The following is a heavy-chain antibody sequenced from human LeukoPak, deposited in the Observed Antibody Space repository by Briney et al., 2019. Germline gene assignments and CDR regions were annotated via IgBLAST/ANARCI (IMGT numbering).Heavy chain of an antibody. D-gene: IGHD3-22*01. J-gene: IGHJ4*02. V-gene: IGHV3-30-3*01. Sequence: PGGSLRLSCAASGFTFSSYAMHWVRQAPGKGLEWVAVISYDGSNKYYADSVKGRFTTSRDNSKNTLYLQMNSLRAEDTAVYYCAREGGYSGHFDYWGQGTLVTVSS. CDR1: GFTFSSYA. CDR3: AREGGYSGHFDY. CDR2: ISYDGSNK.